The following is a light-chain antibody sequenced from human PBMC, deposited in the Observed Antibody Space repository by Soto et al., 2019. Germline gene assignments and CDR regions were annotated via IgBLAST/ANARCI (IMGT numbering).Light chain of an antibody. CDR3: SSYTTSNTVV. J-gene: IGLJ2*01. V-gene: IGLV2-14*01. CDR2: EVS. Sequence: QSALTQPASVSGSPGQSITISCTGTGSDVADFNYVSWYQQHPGKVPKLMIYEVSDRPSRVSNRFSGSKSGNTASLTISGLQAEDEADYYCSSYTTSNTVVFGGGTKLTVL. CDR1: GSDVADFNY.